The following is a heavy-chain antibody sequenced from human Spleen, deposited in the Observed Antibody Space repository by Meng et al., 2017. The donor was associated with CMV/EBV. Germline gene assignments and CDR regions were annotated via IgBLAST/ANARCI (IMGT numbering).Heavy chain of an antibody. V-gene: IGHV4-30-4*01. CDR1: SVSSCDYY. CDR2: IYHTGST. D-gene: IGHD3-10*01. CDR3: ATVVRGSGTYYKRFDS. J-gene: IGHJ4*02. Sequence: SVSSCDYYWSWIRQPPGKGLEWIGYIYHTGSTYNRPSLKSRVTMSIDTSKNQFSLKLRSVTAADTAVYYCATVVRGSGTYYKRFDSWGQGNLVTVSS.